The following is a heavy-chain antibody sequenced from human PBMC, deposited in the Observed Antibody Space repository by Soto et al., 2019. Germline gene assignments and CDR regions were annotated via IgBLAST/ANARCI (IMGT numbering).Heavy chain of an antibody. CDR3: ATYYGIRSGYYWSDY. J-gene: IGHJ4*02. V-gene: IGHV3-7*01. CDR2: INQDGSGK. D-gene: IGHD3-3*01. CDR1: GFSFSTYW. Sequence: EVQLVESGGGLVQPGGSLRLSCAASGFSFSTYWMSWVRQAPGKGLEWVANINQDGSGKYYVDSVKGRFTISRDNAKNSLYLQMSSLRPEDTAVYYCATYYGIRSGYYWSDYLGQGTLVTVSS.